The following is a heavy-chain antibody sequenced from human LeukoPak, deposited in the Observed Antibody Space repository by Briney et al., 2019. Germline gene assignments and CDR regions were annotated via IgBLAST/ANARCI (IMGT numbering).Heavy chain of an antibody. Sequence: PGRSLRLSCAASGFTFSSYAMHWVRQAPGKGLEWVAVISYDGSNKYYADSVKGRFTISRDNSKNTLYLQMNSLRAEDTAVYYCARDIVVVPDYYYGMDVWGQGTMVTVSS. CDR3: ARDIVVVPDYYYGMDV. D-gene: IGHD2-2*01. CDR1: GFTFSSYA. J-gene: IGHJ6*02. CDR2: ISYDGSNK. V-gene: IGHV3-30-3*01.